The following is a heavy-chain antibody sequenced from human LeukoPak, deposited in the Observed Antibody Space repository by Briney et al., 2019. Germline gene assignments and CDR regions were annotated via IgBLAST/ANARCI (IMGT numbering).Heavy chain of an antibody. D-gene: IGHD3-9*01. V-gene: IGHV1-18*01. CDR1: GYTFTSYG. Sequence: ASVKVSCKASGYTFTSYGIRWVRQAAGQGREWMGWISAYNGNTNYAQKLQGRVTMTTDTSTSTAYMELRSLRSDDTAVYYCASDGGHYDILTGYSEGNDYWGQGTLVTVS. J-gene: IGHJ4*02. CDR2: ISAYNGNT. CDR3: ASDGGHYDILTGYSEGNDY.